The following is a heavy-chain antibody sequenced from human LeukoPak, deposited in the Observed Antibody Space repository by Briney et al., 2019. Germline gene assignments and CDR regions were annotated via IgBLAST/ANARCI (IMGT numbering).Heavy chain of an antibody. V-gene: IGHV3-21*04. CDR1: GFTFSSYS. Sequence: GGSLRLSCAASGFTFSSYSMSWVRQAPGKGLEWVSSISSGSSNIYYGDSVKGRFTISRDNAKNSLYLQMNSLRAEDTALYYCARQAWELPRALLFDYWGQGTLVTVSS. D-gene: IGHD1-26*01. CDR2: ISSGSSNI. CDR3: ARQAWELPRALLFDY. J-gene: IGHJ4*02.